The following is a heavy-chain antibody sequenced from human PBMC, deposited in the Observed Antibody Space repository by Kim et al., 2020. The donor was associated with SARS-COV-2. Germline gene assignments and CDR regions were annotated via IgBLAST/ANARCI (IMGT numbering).Heavy chain of an antibody. Sequence: GGSLRLSCAAAGFSFNNYWMTWVRQAPGKGLEWVANISPNGGAKNYVDSVKGRFTISRDNAKNSLYLQMNSLRAEDTALYYCAGLRGFWGQGPLVTVSS. V-gene: IGHV3-7*01. CDR3: AGLRGF. CDR1: GFSFNNYW. CDR2: ISPNGGAK. J-gene: IGHJ1*01.